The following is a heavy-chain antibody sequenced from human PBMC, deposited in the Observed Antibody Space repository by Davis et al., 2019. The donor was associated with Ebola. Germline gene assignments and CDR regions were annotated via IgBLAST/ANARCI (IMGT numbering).Heavy chain of an antibody. CDR2: IYWDNDK. CDR3: VHRFLTTTVDYGMDV. Sequence: SGPTLVKSTQTLTLTCTFSGFSLSSTGVGVGWIRQPPGKALEWLALIYWDNDKRYSPSLTSRLTITKDTSKNQVVLTMTHMDPVDTATYYCVHRFLTTTVDYGMDVWGQGTTVTVSS. V-gene: IGHV2-5*02. CDR1: GFSLSSTGVG. J-gene: IGHJ6*02. D-gene: IGHD1-1*01.